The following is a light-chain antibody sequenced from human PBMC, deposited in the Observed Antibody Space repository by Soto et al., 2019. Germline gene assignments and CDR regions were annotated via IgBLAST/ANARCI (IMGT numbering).Light chain of an antibody. CDR2: AAS. CDR1: QGISNR. V-gene: IGKV1-17*01. CDR3: RQHNTYPYT. J-gene: IGKJ2*01. Sequence: DIQMTQSPSSLSASVGDRVTITCRASQGISNRLGWFQHKPGKAPKRLIYAASSLQGGVPSRFSGSGSGTEFSLTTTGRQPEDVSAYYCRQHNTYPYTFGQGTKLEIK.